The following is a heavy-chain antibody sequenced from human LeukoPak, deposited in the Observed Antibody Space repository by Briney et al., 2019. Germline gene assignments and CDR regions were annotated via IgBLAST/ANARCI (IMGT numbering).Heavy chain of an antibody. CDR3: ARDGSMVRDLRY. V-gene: IGHV3-48*03. Sequence: HPGGSLRLSCAASGFTFSTYEMNWVRQAPGKGLEWISFISSSGSIKYYADSLKGRFTISRDNAKNSLYLQMNSLRAEDTAVYYCARDGSMVRDLRYWGQGTLVTVSS. CDR2: ISSSGSIK. D-gene: IGHD3-10*01. J-gene: IGHJ4*02. CDR1: GFTFSTYE.